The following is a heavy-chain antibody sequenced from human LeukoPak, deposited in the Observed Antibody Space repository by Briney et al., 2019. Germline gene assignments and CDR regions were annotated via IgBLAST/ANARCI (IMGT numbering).Heavy chain of an antibody. V-gene: IGHV3-21*01. CDR1: GFTFSSYS. CDR3: ARSLAATGALAY. CDR2: TSSSNT. D-gene: IGHD6-13*01. Sequence: GGSLRLSCAASGFTFSSYSINWVRQAPGKGLEWVSSTSSSNTYYADSVKGRFTISRDNAKNSLFFQMNSLRAEDTAVYYCARSLAATGALAYWGQGSLVTVSS. J-gene: IGHJ4*02.